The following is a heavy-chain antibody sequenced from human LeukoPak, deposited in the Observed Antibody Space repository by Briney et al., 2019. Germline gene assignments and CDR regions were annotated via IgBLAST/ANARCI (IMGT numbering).Heavy chain of an antibody. D-gene: IGHD2-2*01. CDR1: GYTFTGYY. Sequence: ASVKVSCKASGYTFTGYYVHWVRQAPGQGLEWMGWINLNSGGTNYAQKFQGRVTMTRDTPISTAYMELSRLRSDDTAVYYCARVGEDIVVVPAALHYWGQGTLVTVSS. J-gene: IGHJ4*02. V-gene: IGHV1-2*02. CDR2: INLNSGGT. CDR3: ARVGEDIVVVPAALHY.